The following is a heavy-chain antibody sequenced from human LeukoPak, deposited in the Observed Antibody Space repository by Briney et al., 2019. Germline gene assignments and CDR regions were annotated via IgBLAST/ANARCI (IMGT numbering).Heavy chain of an antibody. CDR2: IWYDGSNK. J-gene: IGHJ3*02. D-gene: IGHD3-22*01. CDR3: ARNYYYDSSGSDAFDI. Sequence: PGGSLRLSCAASGFTFSSYGMHWVRQTPGKGLEWVAVIWYDGSNKYYADSVKGRFTISRDNSKNTLYLQMNSLRAEDTAVYYCARNYYYDSSGSDAFDIWAKGQWSPSIQ. CDR1: GFTFSSYG. V-gene: IGHV3-33*01.